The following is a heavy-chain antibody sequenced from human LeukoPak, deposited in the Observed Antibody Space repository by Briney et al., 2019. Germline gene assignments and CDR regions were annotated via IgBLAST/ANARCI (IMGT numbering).Heavy chain of an antibody. V-gene: IGHV5-51*01. J-gene: IGHJ5*02. CDR3: ARQDESGYCSGGSCPYWFDP. CDR1: GSRFTSYW. Sequence: GAPLKISSKGSGSRFTSYWIGWGRQMPGKGLEWMGIIYPGNFDTRYSPSFQGQVTISADKSISTAYLQWSSLKASDTAMYYCARQDESGYCSGGSCPYWFDPWGQGTLVTVSP. D-gene: IGHD2-15*01. CDR2: IYPGNFDT.